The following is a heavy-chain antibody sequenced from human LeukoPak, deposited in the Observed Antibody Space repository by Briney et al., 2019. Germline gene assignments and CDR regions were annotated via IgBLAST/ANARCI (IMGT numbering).Heavy chain of an antibody. CDR1: GFTFRNYA. Sequence: GGSLRLSCAAAGFTFRNYAMSWVRQAPGKGLECVSAISGGGRSTYYADSVKGRFTISRDNSKNTLYLQMNSLRAEDTALFYCAKVPLTHYDIGGFDYWGQGTLVTVSS. CDR3: AKVPLTHYDIGGFDY. D-gene: IGHD3-9*01. V-gene: IGHV3-23*01. J-gene: IGHJ4*02. CDR2: ISGGGRST.